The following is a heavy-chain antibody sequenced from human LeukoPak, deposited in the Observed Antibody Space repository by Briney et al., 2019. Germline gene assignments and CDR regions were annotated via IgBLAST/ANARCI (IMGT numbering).Heavy chain of an antibody. D-gene: IGHD6-19*01. CDR3: ARDPGDSSGYHYYYYGMDV. Sequence: RASETLSLTCTVSGGSVSSGSYYWSWIRQPPGKGLEWIGYIYYSGSTNYNPSLKSRVTISVDTSKNQFSLKLSSETAADTAVYYCARDPGDSSGYHYYYYGMDVWGQGTTVTVSS. V-gene: IGHV4-61*01. CDR1: GGSVSSGSYY. CDR2: IYYSGST. J-gene: IGHJ6*02.